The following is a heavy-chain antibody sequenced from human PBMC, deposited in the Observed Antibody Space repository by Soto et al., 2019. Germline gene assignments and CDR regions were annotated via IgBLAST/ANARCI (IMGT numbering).Heavy chain of an antibody. D-gene: IGHD2-15*01. V-gene: IGHV1-69*13. CDR1: GGTFSSYA. J-gene: IGHJ6*02. CDR3: ARFFVVVVVATVGQYYYYYYGMDV. CDR2: IIPIFGTA. Sequence: SVKVSCKASGGTFSSYAISWVRQAPGQGLEWMGGIIPIFGTANYAQKFQGRVTITADESTSTAYMEMSSLRSEDTAVYYCARFFVVVVVATVGQYYYYYYGMDVWGQGTTVTVSS.